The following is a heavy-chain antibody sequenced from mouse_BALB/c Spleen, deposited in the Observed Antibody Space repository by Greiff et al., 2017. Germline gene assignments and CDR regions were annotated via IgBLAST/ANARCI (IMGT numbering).Heavy chain of an antibody. Sequence: EVKLVESGGGLVKPGGSLKLSCAASGFTFSSYTMSWVRQTPEKRLEWVASISSGGSYTYYPDSVKGRFPISRDNAKNTLYLQMSSLKSEDTAMYYCTRDLLTAADFDYWGQGTTVTVSS. CDR1: GFTFSSYT. D-gene: IGHD1-2*01. CDR3: TRDLLTAADFDY. J-gene: IGHJ2*01. CDR2: ISSGGSYT. V-gene: IGHV5-6-4*01.